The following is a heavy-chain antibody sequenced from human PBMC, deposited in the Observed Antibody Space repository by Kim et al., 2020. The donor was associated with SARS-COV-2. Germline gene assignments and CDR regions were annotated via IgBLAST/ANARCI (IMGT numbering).Heavy chain of an antibody. CDR2: ISYDGSNK. D-gene: IGHD3-10*01. CDR3: ANDLTGSGAADY. V-gene: IGHV3-30*18. Sequence: GGSLRLSCAASGFTFSSYGMHWVRQAPGKGLEWVAVISYDGSNKYYADSVKGRFTISRDNSKNTLYLQMNSLRAEDTAVYYCANDLTGSGAADYWGQGTLVTVSS. CDR1: GFTFSSYG. J-gene: IGHJ4*02.